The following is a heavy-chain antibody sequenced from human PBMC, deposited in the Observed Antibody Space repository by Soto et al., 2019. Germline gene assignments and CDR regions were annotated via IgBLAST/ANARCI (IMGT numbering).Heavy chain of an antibody. Sequence: SVKGYCNASGYSFTGYYMHWVRQAPGQGLEWMGWINPNSGGTNYAQKFQGRVTMTRDTSISTAYMELSRLRSDDTAVYYCERGAARAFDPCGQATLVTVSS. D-gene: IGHD6-6*01. CDR1: GYSFTGYY. V-gene: IGHV1-2*02. CDR3: ERGAARAFDP. CDR2: INPNSGGT. J-gene: IGHJ5*02.